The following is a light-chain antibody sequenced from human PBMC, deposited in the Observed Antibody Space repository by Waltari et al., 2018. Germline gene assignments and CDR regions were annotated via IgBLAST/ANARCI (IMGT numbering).Light chain of an antibody. V-gene: IGLV3-1*01. CDR2: EDS. Sequence: SYELTQPPSVSVSPGQTASIPCSGDKLGDKYASWYQPKPGQSPVLVIYEDSKRPSGSPERFSGSNSGNTATLTISGTQAMDEADYYCQAWDSSTFYVFGTGTKVTVL. J-gene: IGLJ1*01. CDR3: QAWDSSTFYV. CDR1: KLGDKY.